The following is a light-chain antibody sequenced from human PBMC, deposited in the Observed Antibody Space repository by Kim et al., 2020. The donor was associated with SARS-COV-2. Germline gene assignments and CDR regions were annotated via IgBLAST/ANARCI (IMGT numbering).Light chain of an antibody. CDR2: SNN. V-gene: IGLV1-44*01. CDR1: SSNIGSNP. Sequence: GQQITISCSGSSSNIGSNPVNWYQQLPGTAPKLLIYSNNQRPSGVPDRFSGSKSGTSASLAISGLQSEDEADYYCAAWDDSLNGYVFGTGTKVTVL. J-gene: IGLJ1*01. CDR3: AAWDDSLNGYV.